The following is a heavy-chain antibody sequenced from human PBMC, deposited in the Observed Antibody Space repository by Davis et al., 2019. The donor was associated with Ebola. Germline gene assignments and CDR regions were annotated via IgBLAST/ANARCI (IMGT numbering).Heavy chain of an antibody. J-gene: IGHJ6*02. D-gene: IGHD2-15*01. V-gene: IGHV6-1*01. CDR2: KDYRSKWYT. Sequence: MPSETLSLTCAISGDSVSSNSASWNWIRQSPSRGLEWLGRKDYRSKWYTDHAVSVKSRMTINPDTSKNQFSLQLNSVTPEDTAVYYCARDAAATFGMDVWGQGTTVTVSS. CDR3: ARDAAATFGMDV. CDR1: GDSVSSNSAS.